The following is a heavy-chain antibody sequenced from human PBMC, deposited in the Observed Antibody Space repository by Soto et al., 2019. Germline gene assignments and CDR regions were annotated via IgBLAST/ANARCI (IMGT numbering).Heavy chain of an antibody. CDR2: IWYDGSNK. D-gene: IGHD6-13*01. CDR1: GFTFSSYG. Sequence: PGGSLRLSCAASGFTFSSYGMHWVRQAPGKGLEWVAVIWYDGSNKYYADSVKGRFTISRDNSKNTLYLQMNSLRAEDTAVYYCAREDLPIAAAGTEFDYWGQGTLVTVSS. V-gene: IGHV3-33*01. CDR3: AREDLPIAAAGTEFDY. J-gene: IGHJ4*02.